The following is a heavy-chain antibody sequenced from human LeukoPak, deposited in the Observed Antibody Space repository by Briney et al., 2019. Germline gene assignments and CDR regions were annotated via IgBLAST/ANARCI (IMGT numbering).Heavy chain of an antibody. CDR2: ISSSSGCI. J-gene: IGHJ5*02. CDR3: AKDRSRPLNWVDP. CDR1: GFTFSSYS. V-gene: IGHV3-21*04. Sequence: PGGSLRLSCAASGFTFSSYSMNWVRQAPGKGLEWVSSISSSSGCIYYADSVKGRFTISRDNSKNTLYLQMNSLRAEDTAVYYSAKDRSRPLNWVDPSGHGNPVTVSS.